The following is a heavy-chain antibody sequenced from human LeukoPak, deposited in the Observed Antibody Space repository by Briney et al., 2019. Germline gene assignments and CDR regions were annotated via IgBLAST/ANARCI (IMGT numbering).Heavy chain of an antibody. Sequence: GGSLRLSCAASGFTFSSYWMHWVRQAPGKGLVWVSRINSDGSSTSYADSVKGRFTISRDNAKNTLYLQMNSLRAEDTAVYYCARDRITGTTSGEEGYWGQGTLVTVSS. D-gene: IGHD1-20*01. CDR3: ARDRITGTTSGEEGY. J-gene: IGHJ4*02. CDR2: INSDGSST. CDR1: GFTFSSYW. V-gene: IGHV3-74*01.